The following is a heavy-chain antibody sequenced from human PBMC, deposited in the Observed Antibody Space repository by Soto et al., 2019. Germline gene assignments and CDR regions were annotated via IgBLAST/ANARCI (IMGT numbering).Heavy chain of an antibody. CDR3: ARGRGAYNWNYVRAFDY. V-gene: IGHV4-34*01. D-gene: IGHD1-7*01. CDR1: GGSFSGYY. J-gene: IGHJ4*02. CDR2: INHSGST. Sequence: SETLSLTCAVYGGSFSGYYWSWIRQPPGKGLEWIGEINHSGSTNYNPSLKSRVTISVDTSKNQFSLKLSSVTAADTAVYYCARGRGAYNWNYVRAFDYWGQGTLVPVSS.